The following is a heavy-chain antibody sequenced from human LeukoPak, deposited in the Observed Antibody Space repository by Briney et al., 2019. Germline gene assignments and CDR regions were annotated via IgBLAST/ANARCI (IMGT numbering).Heavy chain of an antibody. CDR2: TYISGAT. D-gene: IGHD6-19*01. CDR3: AREAHNSGGFDY. V-gene: IGHV4-4*07. J-gene: IGHJ4*02. CDR1: GGSISSSY. Sequence: SETLSLTCLVSGGSISSSYWSWIRQPAGKGLEWIGRTYISGATDYNPSLKSRVTMSLDTSTRHFSMRLTSVTAADTAVYYCAREAHNSGGFDYWGRGTLVTVSS.